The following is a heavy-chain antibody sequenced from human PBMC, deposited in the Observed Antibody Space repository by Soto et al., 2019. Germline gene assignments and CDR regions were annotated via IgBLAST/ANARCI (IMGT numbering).Heavy chain of an antibody. CDR1: GGSIRRGGYS. CDR2: IYHSGRT. V-gene: IGHV4-30-2*01. D-gene: IGHD3-10*01. J-gene: IGHJ5*02. CDR3: ARGGKLSGSYFRWFDP. Sequence: SETLSLTCAVAGGSIRRGGYSWGWIRQPPGKGRDGIGYIYHSGRTYYNPSLKSRVTISVDRSKNQFSLKLSSVTAADTAVYYCARGGKLSGSYFRWFDPWGQGTLVTVSS.